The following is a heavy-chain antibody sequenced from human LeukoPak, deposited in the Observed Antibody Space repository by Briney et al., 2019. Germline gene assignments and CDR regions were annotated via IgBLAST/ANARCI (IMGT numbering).Heavy chain of an antibody. CDR3: ARCGKDGDYVQN. V-gene: IGHV4-31*03. CDR2: IYCSGST. D-gene: IGHD4-17*01. J-gene: IGHJ4*02. Sequence: SETLSLTCTVSGGSISSGGYYWSWIRQHPGKGLEWIGYIYCSGSTYYNPSLKSRVTISVDTSKNQFTLKLSSVTAADTAVYYCARCGKDGDYVQNWGQGTLVTVSS. CDR1: GGSISSGGYY.